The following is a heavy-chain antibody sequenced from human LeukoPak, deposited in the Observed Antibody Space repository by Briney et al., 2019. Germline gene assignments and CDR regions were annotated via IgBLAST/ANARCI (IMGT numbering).Heavy chain of an antibody. CDR3: GRGGRAFDI. CDR2: IDSDGSRR. Sequence: GGSLRLSYAASGFSFSSSWMHWVRKAPGKGPVWVSRIDSDGSRREYADSVKGRFTISRDNAENTLYLQMNSLRADDTAVYYCGRGGRAFDIWGHGTMVTVSS. J-gene: IGHJ3*02. D-gene: IGHD3-16*01. V-gene: IGHV3-74*01. CDR1: GFSFSSSW.